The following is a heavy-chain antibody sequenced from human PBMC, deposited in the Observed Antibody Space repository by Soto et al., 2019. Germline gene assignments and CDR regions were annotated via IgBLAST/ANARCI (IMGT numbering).Heavy chain of an antibody. Sequence: PGESLKISCQSSGYTFSNFWIGWVRQLPGKGLEWMGIIYPGDHETRYSPSFHGKVTISADRSINTAYLQWNSLEASDTAFYFCARSPRSSPYFDYWGQGTQVTVSS. CDR3: ARSPRSSPYFDY. J-gene: IGHJ4*02. D-gene: IGHD6-13*01. CDR1: GYTFSNFW. V-gene: IGHV5-51*01. CDR2: IYPGDHET.